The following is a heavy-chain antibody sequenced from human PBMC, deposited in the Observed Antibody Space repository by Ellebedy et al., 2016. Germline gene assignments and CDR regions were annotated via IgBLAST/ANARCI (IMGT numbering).Heavy chain of an antibody. Sequence: SETLSLXXTVSGGSISSYYWSWIRQPPGKGLEWIGEINHSGSTNYNPSLKSRVTISVDTSKNQFSLKLSSVTAADTAVYYCARGDYDFWSGSQPFDYWGQGTLVTVSS. J-gene: IGHJ4*02. CDR1: GGSISSYY. V-gene: IGHV4-34*01. D-gene: IGHD3-3*01. CDR3: ARGDYDFWSGSQPFDY. CDR2: INHSGST.